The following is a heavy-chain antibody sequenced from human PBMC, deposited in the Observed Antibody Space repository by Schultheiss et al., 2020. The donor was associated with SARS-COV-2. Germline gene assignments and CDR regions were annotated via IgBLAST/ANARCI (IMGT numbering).Heavy chain of an antibody. CDR1: GFTFSSYA. J-gene: IGHJ6*02. D-gene: IGHD6-13*01. CDR2: ISYDGSNK. V-gene: IGHV3-30*01. CDR3: ARTSGIPDGSWYYYYGMDV. Sequence: GESLKISCAASGFTFSSYAMHWVRQAPGKGLEWVAVISYDGSNKYYADSVKGRFTISRDNSKNTLYLQMNSLRAEDTAVYYCARTSGIPDGSWYYYYGMDVWGQGTTVTVSS.